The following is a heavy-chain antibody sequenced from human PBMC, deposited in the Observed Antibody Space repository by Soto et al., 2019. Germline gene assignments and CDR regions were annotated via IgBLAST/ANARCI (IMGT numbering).Heavy chain of an antibody. Sequence: GGSLRLSFAASGFTFSSYGIHWVRQAPGKGLEWVAVISYDGSNKYYADSVKGRFTISRDNSKNTLYLQMNSLRAEDTAVYYCAKVNRDYYDSSGQTYGMDVWGQGTTVTVSS. J-gene: IGHJ6*02. V-gene: IGHV3-30*18. CDR1: GFTFSSYG. CDR3: AKVNRDYYDSSGQTYGMDV. CDR2: ISYDGSNK. D-gene: IGHD3-22*01.